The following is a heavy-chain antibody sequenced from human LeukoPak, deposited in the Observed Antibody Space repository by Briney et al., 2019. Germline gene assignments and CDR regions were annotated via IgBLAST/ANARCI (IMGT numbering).Heavy chain of an antibody. CDR3: TTATGSGSYYMGFDY. J-gene: IGHJ4*02. D-gene: IGHD3-10*01. V-gene: IGHV3-15*07. CDR1: GFTFNNAW. CDR2: IKSKTGGETT. Sequence: GGSLRLSCAASGFTFNNAWMNWVRQAPGKGLEWVGRIKSKTGGETTDYAAPVKGRFAISREDSKNTLYLQMSSLKTEDTAVYYCTTATGSGSYYMGFDYWGQGTLVTVSS.